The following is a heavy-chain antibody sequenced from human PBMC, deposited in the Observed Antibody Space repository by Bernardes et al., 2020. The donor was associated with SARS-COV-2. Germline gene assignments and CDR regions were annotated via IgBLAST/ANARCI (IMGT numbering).Heavy chain of an antibody. Sequence: GGSLRLSCAASGFTLSMYWMHWVRQVPGKWLVWVSHINSDGSGTSYADSVKGRFTISRDNAKNTLYLQMHSLRAEDSAVYFCARDSSVEFDYWGRGTLVTVSS. J-gene: IGHJ4*01. CDR1: GFTLSMYW. CDR3: ARDSSVEFDY. CDR2: INSDGSGT. V-gene: IGHV3-74*01.